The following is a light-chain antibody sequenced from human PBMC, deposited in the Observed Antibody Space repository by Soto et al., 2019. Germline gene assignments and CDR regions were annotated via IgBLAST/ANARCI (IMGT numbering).Light chain of an antibody. Sequence: DIQMTQSPSTLSASAGDTVTITCRASESIDNWLAWYQQKPGKAPKLLLFAASTLVGGVPSRFSGRGSGTEVTLSISSLQADDFATYYCQQYHTDWTFGQGTKVEIK. V-gene: IGKV1-5*01. CDR2: AAS. CDR3: QQYHTDWT. CDR1: ESIDNW. J-gene: IGKJ1*01.